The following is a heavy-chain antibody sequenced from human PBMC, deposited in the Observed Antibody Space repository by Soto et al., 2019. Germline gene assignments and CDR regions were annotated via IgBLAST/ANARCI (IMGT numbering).Heavy chain of an antibody. V-gene: IGHV3-53*01. CDR3: ARGNSSGWYANYYYYGMDV. CDR1: GFTVSSNY. D-gene: IGHD6-19*01. CDR2: IYSGGST. Sequence: PGGSLRLSCAASGFTVSSNYRSWVRQAPGKGLEWVSVIYSGGSTYYADSVKGRFTISRDNSKNTLYLQMNSLRAEDTAVYYCARGNSSGWYANYYYYGMDVWGQGTTVTVSS. J-gene: IGHJ6*02.